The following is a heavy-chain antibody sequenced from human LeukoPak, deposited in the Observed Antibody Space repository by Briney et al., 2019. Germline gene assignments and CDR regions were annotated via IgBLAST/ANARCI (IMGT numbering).Heavy chain of an antibody. CDR3: ARGNTGEYSSSSWGSYYYCYYYMDV. Sequence: SETLSLTCTVSGGSISSYYWSWIRQPPGKGLEWIGYIYYSGSTNYNPSLKSRVTISVDTSKNQFSLKLSSVTAADTAVYYCARGNTGEYSSSSWGSYYYCYYYMDVWGKGTTVTVSS. CDR1: GGSISSYY. CDR2: IYYSGST. D-gene: IGHD6-6*01. V-gene: IGHV4-59*01. J-gene: IGHJ6*03.